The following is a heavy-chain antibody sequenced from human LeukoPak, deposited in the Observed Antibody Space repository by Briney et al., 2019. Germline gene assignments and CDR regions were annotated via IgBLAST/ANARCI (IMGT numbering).Heavy chain of an antibody. CDR2: IHYSGST. CDR1: GGSISSSSYY. V-gene: IGHV4-39*01. J-gene: IGHJ4*02. Sequence: SETLSLTCTVSGGSISSSSYYWGWIRQPPGKGLEWIGSIHYSGSTYYNPSLKSRVTISVDTSKNQSSLKLRSVTAADTAVYYCARTSGSYFSVDYWGQGTLVTVSS. CDR3: ARTSGSYFSVDY. D-gene: IGHD1-26*01.